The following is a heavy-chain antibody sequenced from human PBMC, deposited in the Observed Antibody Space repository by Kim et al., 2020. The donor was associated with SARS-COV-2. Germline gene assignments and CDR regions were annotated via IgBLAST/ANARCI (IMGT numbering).Heavy chain of an antibody. D-gene: IGHD5-12*01. Sequence: TYHAQKFQGRVTITRETSTTTAYMELSSLRSEEMAVYYCARNIVGTIEFDYWGQGTLVTVSS. J-gene: IGHJ4*02. CDR3: ARNIVGTIEFDY. CDR2: T. V-gene: IGHV1-3*02.